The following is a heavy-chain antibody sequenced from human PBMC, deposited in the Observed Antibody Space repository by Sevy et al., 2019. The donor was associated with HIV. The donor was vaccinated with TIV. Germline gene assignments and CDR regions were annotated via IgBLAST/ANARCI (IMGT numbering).Heavy chain of an antibody. D-gene: IGHD2-21*02. Sequence: GGSLRLSCAASGFTFSSYAMHWVRQAPGKGLEWVAVISYDGSNKYYADSVKGRFTISRDNSKNTLYLQMNSLRAEDTAVYYCVEVTLVEGFYGGAFDIWGQGTMVTVSS. CDR3: VEVTLVEGFYGGAFDI. CDR1: GFTFSSYA. V-gene: IGHV3-30-3*01. CDR2: ISYDGSNK. J-gene: IGHJ3*02.